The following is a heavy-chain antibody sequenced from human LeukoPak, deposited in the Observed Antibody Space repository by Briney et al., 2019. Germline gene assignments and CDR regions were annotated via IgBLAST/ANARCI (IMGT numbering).Heavy chain of an antibody. CDR2: IIPILGIA. V-gene: IGHV1-69*04. J-gene: IGHJ4*02. CDR3: ARETRRDRGGYPILDY. D-gene: IGHD5-24*01. CDR1: GGTFSSYT. Sequence: EASVKVSCKASGGTFSSYTISWVRQAPGQGLEWMGRIIPILGIANYAQKFQGRVTITADKSTSTAYMELSSLRSEDTAVYYCARETRRDRGGYPILDYWGQGTLVTVSS.